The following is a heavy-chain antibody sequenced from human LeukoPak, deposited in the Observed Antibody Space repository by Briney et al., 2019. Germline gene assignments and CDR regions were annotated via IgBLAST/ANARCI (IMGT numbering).Heavy chain of an antibody. CDR1: GGSISIGGYY. Sequence: SQTLSLTCTVSGGSISIGGYYWSRIRQHPGKGLEWIGYIFYNGSTYYNPSLKSRLTISGDTSENQCSLKLSSVTAADTAVYYCVRNFDSYNAFDIWGQGTMVTVSS. CDR2: IFYNGST. V-gene: IGHV4-31*03. CDR3: VRNFDSYNAFDI. J-gene: IGHJ3*02. D-gene: IGHD3-22*01.